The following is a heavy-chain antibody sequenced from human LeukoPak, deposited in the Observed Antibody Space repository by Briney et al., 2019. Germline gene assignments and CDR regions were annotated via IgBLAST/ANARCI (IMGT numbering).Heavy chain of an antibody. D-gene: IGHD4-17*01. CDR2: IYYSGST. Sequence: SETLSLTCTVSGGSISSGGSYWSWIRQHPGKGLEWIGYIYYSGSTYYNPSLKSRVTISVDTSKNQFSLKLSSVTAADTAVYYCARERADYGDSFDYWGQGTLVTVSS. CDR3: ARERADYGDSFDY. V-gene: IGHV4-31*03. J-gene: IGHJ4*02. CDR1: GGSISSGGSY.